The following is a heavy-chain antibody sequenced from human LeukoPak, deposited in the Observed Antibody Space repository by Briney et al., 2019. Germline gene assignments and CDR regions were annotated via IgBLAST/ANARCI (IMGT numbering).Heavy chain of an antibody. J-gene: IGHJ5*02. Sequence: SETLSLTCTVSGGSIRNYYWSWIRQPPGKGLEWIGYIYYSGSTNYNPSLKSRVTISVDTSKNQFSLKLSSVTAADTAVYYCARDLYSSSWYNWFDPWGQGTLVTVSS. CDR2: IYYSGST. CDR3: ARDLYSSSWYNWFDP. V-gene: IGHV4-59*12. D-gene: IGHD6-13*01. CDR1: GGSIRNYY.